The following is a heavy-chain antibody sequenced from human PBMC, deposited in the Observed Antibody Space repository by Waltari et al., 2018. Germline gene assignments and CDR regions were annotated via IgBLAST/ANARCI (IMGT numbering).Heavy chain of an antibody. CDR3: LRDSSGSHFDY. CDR1: ASTFTGYA. D-gene: IGHD3-22*01. CDR2: INPKNGDT. Sequence: LVQSGAEVKKPGASVIVSCKASASTFTGYAILWVRQAPGQGLEWMGRINPKNGDTHYAQNFQGRVALTTDTSTNTAFMELQRLRSDDTAVYYCLRDSSGSHFDYWGQGTLVTVSS. V-gene: IGHV1-2*06. J-gene: IGHJ4*02.